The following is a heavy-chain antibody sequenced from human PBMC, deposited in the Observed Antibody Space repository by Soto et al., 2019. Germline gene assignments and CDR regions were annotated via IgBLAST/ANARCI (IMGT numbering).Heavy chain of an antibody. J-gene: IGHJ6*02. CDR3: ARDLAWKRGKVGRYYYGMDV. Sequence: LRLSCAASGFIFSDYYMSWVRQTPGKGLEWISYISTRSTYTNYADSVKGRFTISRDNTKNSLYLQMDSLRVEDTAVYYCARDLAWKRGKVGRYYYGMDVWDQGTTVTVSS. CDR2: ISTRSTYT. V-gene: IGHV3-11*06. D-gene: IGHD1-1*01. CDR1: GFIFSDYY.